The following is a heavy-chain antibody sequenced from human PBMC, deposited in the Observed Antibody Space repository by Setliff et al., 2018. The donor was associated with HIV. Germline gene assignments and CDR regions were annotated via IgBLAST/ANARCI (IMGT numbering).Heavy chain of an antibody. J-gene: IGHJ6*03. CDR2: VYYSGST. CDR1: GGSISSGGYY. D-gene: IGHD5-18*01. Sequence: SETLSLTCTVSGGSISSGGYYWSWIRQHPGKGLEWIGYVYYSGSTNYNPSLKSRVTISVDTSKNQFSLKLSSVTAADTAVYYCARGSRGYSYAYYYYYMDVWGKGTTVTVSS. CDR3: ARGSRGYSYAYYYYYMDV. V-gene: IGHV4-61*08.